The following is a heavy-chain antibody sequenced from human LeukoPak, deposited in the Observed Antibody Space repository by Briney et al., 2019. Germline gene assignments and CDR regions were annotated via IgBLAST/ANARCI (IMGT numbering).Heavy chain of an antibody. CDR2: IFPSGGEI. D-gene: IGHD2-8*02. CDR3: ATYRQVLLPFES. CDR1: GFTFSTFA. Sequence: GGSLRLSCAASGFTFSTFAMIWVRQPPGKGLEGVSSIFPSGGEIHYADSVRGRFAISRDNSKSTLSLQMNSLRAEDTAIYYCATYRQVLLPFESWGQGTLVTVSS. V-gene: IGHV3-23*01. J-gene: IGHJ4*02.